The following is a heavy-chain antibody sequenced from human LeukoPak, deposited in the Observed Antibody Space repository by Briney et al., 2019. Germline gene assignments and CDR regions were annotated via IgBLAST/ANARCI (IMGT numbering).Heavy chain of an antibody. CDR3: AKGPQWLAAPIDY. D-gene: IGHD6-19*01. Sequence: PGGSLRLSCAASGLIFSSYSMNWVRQAPGKGLEWVSSITIGSGSINYADSVKGRFTISRDNTKNSLYLQMNSLRAEDTALYYCAKGPQWLAAPIDYWGQGTLVTVSS. V-gene: IGHV3-21*04. CDR1: GLIFSSYS. CDR2: ITIGSGSI. J-gene: IGHJ4*02.